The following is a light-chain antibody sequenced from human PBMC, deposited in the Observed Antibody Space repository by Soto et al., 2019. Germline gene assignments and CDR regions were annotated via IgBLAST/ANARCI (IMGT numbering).Light chain of an antibody. CDR3: QEYSSWWT. CDR2: GTS. V-gene: IGKV3-15*01. J-gene: IGKJ1*01. CDR1: QSVSSN. Sequence: EIVMTQSPATLSVSPGERATLSCRASQSVSSNLAWYQQKPGQPPRLLIYGTSTRATGIPARFSGSGSGTEFTLTISTLQSEDCAVYYCQEYSSWWTFGQGTKVEIK.